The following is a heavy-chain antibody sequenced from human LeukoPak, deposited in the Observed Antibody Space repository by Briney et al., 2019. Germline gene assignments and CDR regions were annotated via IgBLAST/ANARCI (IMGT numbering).Heavy chain of an antibody. J-gene: IGHJ4*02. V-gene: IGHV3-48*03. CDR3: ANTRKRYCSGGNCYSGILVYFDY. CDR2: ISHSGSTT. CDR1: EITFSPYE. D-gene: IGHD2-15*01. Sequence: PGGSLRLSCIASEITFSPYEMNWVRQAPGKGLEWVSYISHSGSTTYYADSVTGRFTISRDNTKNSLYLQMNSLRAEDTAVYYCANTRKRYCSGGNCYSGILVYFDYWGQGTLVTVSS.